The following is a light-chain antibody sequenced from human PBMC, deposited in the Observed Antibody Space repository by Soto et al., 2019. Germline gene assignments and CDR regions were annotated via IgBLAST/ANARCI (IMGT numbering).Light chain of an antibody. CDR3: QQYGSSPLT. Sequence: EIVMTQSPVTLSVSPGERATLSCRASQGVRSTHLAWYHQKPGQAPRLLIFGVSNRAAGIPARFSGSGSGTEFTLTISSLQSEDFAVYYCQQYGSSPLTFGGGTKVDI. V-gene: IGKV3-15*01. J-gene: IGKJ4*01. CDR1: QGVRSTH. CDR2: GVS.